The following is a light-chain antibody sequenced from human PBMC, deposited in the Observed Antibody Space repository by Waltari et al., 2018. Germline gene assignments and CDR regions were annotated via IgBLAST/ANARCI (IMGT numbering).Light chain of an antibody. J-gene: IGKJ3*01. CDR3: QQYSSSPLT. V-gene: IGKV3-20*01. CDR2: GAS. CDR1: QRVNNY. Sequence: EIVLTQSPGTLSLSPGERATLSCRASQRVNNYLAWFQQKPGQAPRLLIHGASSRATGIPDRISGSGSGTDFTLTISGLEPQDVAVYYCQQYSSSPLTFGPGTKVDIK.